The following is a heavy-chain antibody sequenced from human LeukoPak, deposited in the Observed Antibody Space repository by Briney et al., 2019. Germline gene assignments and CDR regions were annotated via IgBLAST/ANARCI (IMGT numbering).Heavy chain of an antibody. CDR3: ARDVYYGSGSPRLDY. CDR1: GFTFSDYN. V-gene: IGHV3-48*01. D-gene: IGHD3-10*01. J-gene: IGHJ4*02. CDR2: MSRSGDII. Sequence: PGGSLRLSCAASGFTFSDYNMNWVRQVPGKGLESVSYMSRSGDIIYYADSVKGRFTISRDNAKNSLYLQTNSLRAEDTAVYYCARDVYYGSGSPRLDYWGQGTLVTVSS.